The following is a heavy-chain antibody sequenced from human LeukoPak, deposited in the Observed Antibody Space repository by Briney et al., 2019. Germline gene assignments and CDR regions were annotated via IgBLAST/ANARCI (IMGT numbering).Heavy chain of an antibody. J-gene: IGHJ4*02. CDR3: ARLMIDYGDQGYFDY. D-gene: IGHD4-17*01. CDR1: GYSFTSYW. CDR2: ICPGDTDT. V-gene: IGHV5-51*01. Sequence: GEPLKISCKGSGYSFTSYWIGWVRQMPGKGLEWMGIICPGDTDTRYSPSFQGQVTISADKSISTAYLQWSSLKASDTAMYYCARLMIDYGDQGYFDYWGQGTLVTVSS.